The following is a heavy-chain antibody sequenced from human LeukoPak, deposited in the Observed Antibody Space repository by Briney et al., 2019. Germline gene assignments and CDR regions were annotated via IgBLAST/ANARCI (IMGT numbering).Heavy chain of an antibody. CDR3: ARGTYYYGSGSYYLRIQLAGMDV. V-gene: IGHV1-18*01. Sequence: ASVKVSCKASGYTSTSYGISWVRQAPGQGLEWMGWISAYNGNTNYAQKLQGRVTMTTDTSTSTAYMELRSLRSDDTAVYYCARGTYYYGSGSYYLRIQLAGMDVWGQGTTVTVSS. CDR2: ISAYNGNT. J-gene: IGHJ6*02. CDR1: GYTSTSYG. D-gene: IGHD3-10*01.